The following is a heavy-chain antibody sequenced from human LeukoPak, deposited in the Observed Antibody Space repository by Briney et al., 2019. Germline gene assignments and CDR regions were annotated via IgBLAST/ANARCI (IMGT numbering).Heavy chain of an antibody. D-gene: IGHD6-13*01. Sequence: GSAVEVSCKASGYTFTGYYMHWVRQPPGQGLEWMGRINPNSGGTNYAQKFQGRVTMTRDTSISTAYMELSRLRSDDTAVYYCARRGSWYGYYYYIDVWVKGTTVTVSS. CDR2: INPNSGGT. J-gene: IGHJ6*03. CDR3: ARRGSWYGYYYYIDV. CDR1: GYTFTGYY. V-gene: IGHV1-2*06.